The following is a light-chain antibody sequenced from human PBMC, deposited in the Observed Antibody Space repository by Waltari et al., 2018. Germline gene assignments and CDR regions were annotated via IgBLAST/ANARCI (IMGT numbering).Light chain of an antibody. CDR2: EVS. CDR1: SSDDGGYNY. V-gene: IGLV2-8*01. CDR3: SSYAGSNLYV. Sequence: QSALTQPPSASGSPGQSVTISCPGTSSDDGGYNYVSSYQQHPGKAPKLMIYEVSKRPSGVPGRFSGSKSGNTASLTVSGLQAEDEADYYCSSYAGSNLYVFGTGTKVTVL. J-gene: IGLJ1*01.